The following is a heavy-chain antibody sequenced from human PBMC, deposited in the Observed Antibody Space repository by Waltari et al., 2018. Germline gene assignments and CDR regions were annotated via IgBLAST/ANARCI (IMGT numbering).Heavy chain of an antibody. J-gene: IGHJ3*02. Sequence: EVQLVESGGVVVQPGGSLRLSCAASGFTFDDYTMHWVRQAPGKGLEWVSLISWDGGSTYYADSVKGRFTISRDNSKNSLYLQMNSLRTEDMAVYYCARGESGSYLGAFDIWGQGTMVTVSS. V-gene: IGHV3-43*01. CDR2: ISWDGGST. D-gene: IGHD1-26*01. CDR3: ARGESGSYLGAFDI. CDR1: GFTFDDYT.